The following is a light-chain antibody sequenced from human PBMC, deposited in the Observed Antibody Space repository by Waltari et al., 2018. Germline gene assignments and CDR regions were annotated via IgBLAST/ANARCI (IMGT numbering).Light chain of an antibody. CDR3: LLSFRSGWV. V-gene: IGLV7-46*01. CDR2: DTS. J-gene: IGLJ3*02. CDR1: SGPVIDVRL. Sequence: QAVVTQEPSFTVSPGETVTLTCASRSGPVIDVRLPYWLQQRPGPAPRTLTYDTSFKNMWTPARFSGSLIGGRAVLTLSGAQPEDEADYYCLLSFRSGWVFGGGTRLIV.